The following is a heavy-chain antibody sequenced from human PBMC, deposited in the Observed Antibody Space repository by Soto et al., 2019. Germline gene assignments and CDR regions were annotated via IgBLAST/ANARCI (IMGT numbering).Heavy chain of an antibody. CDR1: GYSFTGYY. D-gene: IGHD1-26*01. Sequence: QVQLVQSGAEVKKSGASVKISCKASGYSFTGYYIHWVRQAPGQGFEWMGEISPNSGGTKYAQKFQSRVTMTRDTSITTVYMDLSNLSPDDTAVYYCGKGRSGDVGVFYWGQGTLVTVYS. CDR2: ISPNSGGT. CDR3: GKGRSGDVGVFY. V-gene: IGHV1-2*02. J-gene: IGHJ4*02.